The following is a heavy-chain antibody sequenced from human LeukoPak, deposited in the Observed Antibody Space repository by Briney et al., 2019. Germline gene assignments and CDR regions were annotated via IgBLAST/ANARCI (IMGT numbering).Heavy chain of an antibody. CDR3: ARDSHCSSTSCPPHYYGMDV. V-gene: IGHV3-30-3*01. D-gene: IGHD2-2*01. J-gene: IGHJ6*02. CDR1: GFTFSTYT. Sequence: GGSLRLSCAASGFTFSTYTMHWVRQAPGKGLEWVAVVSYDASNTYYADFVKGRFTVSRDNAKNSLYLQMNSLRAEDTAVYYCARDSHCSSTSCPPHYYGMDVWGQGTTVTVSS. CDR2: VSYDASNT.